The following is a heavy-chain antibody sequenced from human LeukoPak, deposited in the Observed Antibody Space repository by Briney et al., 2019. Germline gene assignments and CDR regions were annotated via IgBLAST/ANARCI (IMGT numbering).Heavy chain of an antibody. J-gene: IGHJ4*02. CDR1: GFTFDDYA. D-gene: IGHD1-26*01. CDR2: ISWNSGSI. Sequence: PGGSLRLSCAASGFTFDDYAMHWVRQAPGKGLEWVSGISWNSGSIGYADSVKGRFTISRDNAKTSLYLQMNSLRAEDAALYYCAKDRDGSYFRHFDYWGQGTLVTVSS. V-gene: IGHV3-9*01. CDR3: AKDRDGSYFRHFDY.